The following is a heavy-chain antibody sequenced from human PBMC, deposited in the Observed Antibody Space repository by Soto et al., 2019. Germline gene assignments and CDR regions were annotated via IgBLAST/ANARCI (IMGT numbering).Heavy chain of an antibody. CDR1: GFTFSSYG. CDR3: ARGGGVYSNYVLPFDY. V-gene: IGHV3-33*01. J-gene: IGHJ4*02. Sequence: QVQLVESGGGVVQPGRSLRLSCAASGFTFSSYGMHWVRQAPGKGLEWVAVIWYDGSNKYYADSVKGRFTISRDNSKNPLYLKMNSLRAEDTAVYYCARGGGVYSNYVLPFDYWGQGTLVTVSS. D-gene: IGHD4-4*01. CDR2: IWYDGSNK.